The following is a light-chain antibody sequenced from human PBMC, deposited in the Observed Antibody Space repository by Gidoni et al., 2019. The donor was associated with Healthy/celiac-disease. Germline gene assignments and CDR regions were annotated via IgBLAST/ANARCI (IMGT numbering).Light chain of an antibody. Sequence: DIQMTQSPSSLSASVGDRVTITCRASQSISSYLNWYQQKPGKAPKLLIYAASSLQSGVPSRFSGSGSGTDFTLTISSLQPEDFATYYCQQSYPGATFGPGTKVDIK. V-gene: IGKV1-39*01. J-gene: IGKJ3*01. CDR2: AAS. CDR3: QQSYPGAT. CDR1: QSISSY.